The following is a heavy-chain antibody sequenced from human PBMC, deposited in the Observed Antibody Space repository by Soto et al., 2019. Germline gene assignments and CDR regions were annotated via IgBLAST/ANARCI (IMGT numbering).Heavy chain of an antibody. CDR1: GFSLSNARMG. CDR2: IFSNDEK. D-gene: IGHD6-19*01. CDR3: ARIIAVAGTVIDY. V-gene: IGHV2-26*01. J-gene: IGHJ4*02. Sequence: QVTLKESGPVLVKPTETLTLTCTVSGFSLSNARMGVSWIRQPPGKALEWLAHIFSNDEKSYSTSLKSRLTIYKDTSKSQVLLTMTNMDPVDTATYYCARIIAVAGTVIDYWGQGTLVTVSS.